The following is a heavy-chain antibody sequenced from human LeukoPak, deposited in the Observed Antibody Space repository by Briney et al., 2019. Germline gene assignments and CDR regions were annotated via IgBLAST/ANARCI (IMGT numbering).Heavy chain of an antibody. CDR3: ARGTYCGGDCSAFFDY. Sequence: ASVKVSCKASGGTFSSYTISWVRQAPGQGLEWMGRFIPILGIANYAQKFQGRVTITADKSTSTAYMELSSLRSEDTAVYYCARGTYCGGDCSAFFDYWGQGTLVTVSS. D-gene: IGHD2-21*01. CDR2: FIPILGIA. CDR1: GGTFSSYT. J-gene: IGHJ4*02. V-gene: IGHV1-69*02.